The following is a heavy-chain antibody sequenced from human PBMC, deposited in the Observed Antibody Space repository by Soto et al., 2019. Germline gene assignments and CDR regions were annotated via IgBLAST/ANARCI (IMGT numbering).Heavy chain of an antibody. CDR3: AREGAAPYYYYGMDV. Sequence: QVQLQESGPGLVKPSQTLSLTCTVSGGSISSGGYFWSWIRQHPGKGLEWIGFIYYSGSTYNNPSLKSRVTISVDTSKNQFSLKLSSVPAADTAVYYCAREGAAPYYYYGMDVWGQGTTVTVSS. D-gene: IGHD6-6*01. CDR2: IYYSGST. J-gene: IGHJ6*02. CDR1: GGSISSGGYF. V-gene: IGHV4-31*03.